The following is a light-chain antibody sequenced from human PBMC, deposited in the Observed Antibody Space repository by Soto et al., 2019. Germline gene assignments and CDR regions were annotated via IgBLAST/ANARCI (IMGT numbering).Light chain of an antibody. CDR1: SSDVGGYNY. J-gene: IGLJ3*02. V-gene: IGLV2-11*01. Sequence: QSALTQPRSVSGSPGQSVTISCTGTSSDVGGYNYVSWYQQXXXXAPKLMIYDVSKRPSGVPDRFSGSKSGNTASLTISGXXAEDEADYYCCSYAGXXTXXFGGGTKLTVL. CDR2: DVS. CDR3: CSYAGXXTXX.